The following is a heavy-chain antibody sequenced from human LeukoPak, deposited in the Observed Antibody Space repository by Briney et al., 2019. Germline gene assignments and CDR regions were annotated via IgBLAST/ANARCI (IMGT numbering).Heavy chain of an antibody. V-gene: IGHV3-23*01. Sequence: GGSLRLSCATSGFTFSSYAMSWVRQAPGKGLEWVSAISGSGGSTYYADSVKGRFTISRDNAKNSLYLQMNSLRAEDTAVYYCARDIYYDSSGIDYWGQGTLVTVSS. CDR3: ARDIYYDSSGIDY. CDR1: GFTFSSYA. CDR2: ISGSGGST. J-gene: IGHJ4*02. D-gene: IGHD3-22*01.